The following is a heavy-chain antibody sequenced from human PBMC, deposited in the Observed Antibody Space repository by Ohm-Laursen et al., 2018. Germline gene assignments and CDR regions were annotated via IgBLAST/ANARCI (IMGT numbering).Heavy chain of an antibody. CDR1: GFTFSSYG. CDR2: IWYDGSNK. CDR3: ARDRGDGYNHPVDY. D-gene: IGHD5-24*01. J-gene: IGHJ4*02. V-gene: IGHV3-33*01. Sequence: SLRLSCAASGFTFSSYGMHWVRQAPGKGLEWVAVIWYDGSNKNYADSVKGRFTISRDNSKNTLYLQMNSLRAEDTAVYYCARDRGDGYNHPVDYWGQGALVTVSS.